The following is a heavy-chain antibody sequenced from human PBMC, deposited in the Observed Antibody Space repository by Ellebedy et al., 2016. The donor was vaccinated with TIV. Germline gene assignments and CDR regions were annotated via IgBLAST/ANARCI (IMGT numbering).Heavy chain of an antibody. CDR2: ISSSSTAI. CDR1: GFTFSSYG. Sequence: GESLKISCAASGFTFSSYGMTWVRQAPGKGLEWLSYISSSSTAIFYADSVQGRFTMSRDNAKNSLYLQMNSLRDEDTAVYYCVRGAGSYHFDYWGQGTLVTV. J-gene: IGHJ4*02. D-gene: IGHD1-26*01. CDR3: VRGAGSYHFDY. V-gene: IGHV3-48*02.